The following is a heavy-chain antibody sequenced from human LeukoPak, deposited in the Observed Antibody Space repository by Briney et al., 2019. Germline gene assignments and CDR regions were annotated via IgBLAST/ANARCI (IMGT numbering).Heavy chain of an antibody. CDR1: GFTFSSYA. CDR2: ISGSGGST. V-gene: IGHV3-23*01. CDR3: AKDSRIAVAGTFDY. J-gene: IGHJ4*02. D-gene: IGHD6-19*01. Sequence: PGGSLRLSCAASGFTFSSYAMSWVRQAPGKGLEWVSAISGSGGSTYYADSVKGRFTISRDNSKSTLYLQMNSLRAEDTAVYYCAKDSRIAVAGTFDYWGQGTLVTVSS.